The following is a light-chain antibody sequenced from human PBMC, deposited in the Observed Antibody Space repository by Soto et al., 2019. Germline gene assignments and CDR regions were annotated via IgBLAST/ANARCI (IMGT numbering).Light chain of an antibody. CDR1: QSVSSRN. V-gene: IGKV3-20*01. CDR2: GAS. CDR3: QQFGDSPPAFT. J-gene: IGKJ2*01. Sequence: ESILTQSPGTLSLSPGERVTLSCRASQSVSSRNLAWYQHKPGQAPRLLNYGASIRATGIPDRFSASGSGADFTLTIRRLEPEDFAVYYCQQFGDSPPAFTFGQGTKLEI.